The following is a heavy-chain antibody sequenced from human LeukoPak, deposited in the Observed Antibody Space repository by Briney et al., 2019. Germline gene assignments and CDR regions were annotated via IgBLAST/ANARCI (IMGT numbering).Heavy chain of an antibody. CDR3: ARGRVQLWFYDAFDI. CDR2: ISYDGSNK. J-gene: IGHJ3*02. D-gene: IGHD5-18*01. CDR1: GFTFSSYA. Sequence: GGSLRLSCAASGFTFSSYAMHWVRQAPGKGLEWVAVISYDGSNKYYADSVKGRFTISRDNSKNTLYLQMNSLRAEDTAVYYCARGRVQLWFYDAFDIWGQGTMVTVSS. V-gene: IGHV3-30-3*01.